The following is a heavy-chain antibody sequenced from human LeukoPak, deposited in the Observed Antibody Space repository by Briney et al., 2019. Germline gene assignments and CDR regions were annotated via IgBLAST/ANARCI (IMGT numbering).Heavy chain of an antibody. J-gene: IGHJ3*02. CDR3: ARASLMVRGVIRVDAFDI. D-gene: IGHD3-10*01. V-gene: IGHV1-46*01. Sequence: ASVKVSCKASGYTFTSYYMHWMRQAPGQGLEWMGIINPTGGSTNYAQKFQGRVSMTRDMSTSTVYMELSSLRSEDTAVYYCARASLMVRGVIRVDAFDIWGQGTMVTVSS. CDR1: GYTFTSYY. CDR2: INPTGGST.